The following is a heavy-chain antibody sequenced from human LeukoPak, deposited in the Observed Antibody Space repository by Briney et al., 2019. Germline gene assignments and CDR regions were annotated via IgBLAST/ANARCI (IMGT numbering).Heavy chain of an antibody. V-gene: IGHV1-69*05. CDR3: ARDRTGHYYGSTFDY. Sequence: ASVKVSCKASGGTFSSYAISWVRQAPGQGLEWMGGIIPIFGTANYAQKFQGRVTITTDESTSTAYMELRSLRSDDTAVYYCARDRTGHYYGSTFDYWGQGTLVTVSS. CDR1: GGTFSSYA. CDR2: IIPIFGTA. J-gene: IGHJ4*02. D-gene: IGHD3-10*01.